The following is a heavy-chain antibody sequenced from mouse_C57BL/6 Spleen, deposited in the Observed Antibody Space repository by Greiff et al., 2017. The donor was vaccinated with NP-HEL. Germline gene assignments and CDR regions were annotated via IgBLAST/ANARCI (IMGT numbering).Heavy chain of an antibody. D-gene: IGHD2-4*01. CDR1: GYTFTSYW. V-gene: IGHV1-61*01. Sequence: QVQLKQPGAELVRPGSSVKLSCKASGYTFTSYWMDWVKQRPGQGLEWIGNIYPSDSETHYNQKFKDKATLTVDKSSSTAYMQLSSLTSEVSAVYYCASRYDYSWFAYWGQGTLVTVSA. J-gene: IGHJ3*01. CDR3: ASRYDYSWFAY. CDR2: IYPSDSET.